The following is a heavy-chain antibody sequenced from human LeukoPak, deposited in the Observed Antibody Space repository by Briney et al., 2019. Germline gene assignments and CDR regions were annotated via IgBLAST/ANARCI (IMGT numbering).Heavy chain of an antibody. Sequence: GGSLRLSCAASGFTFNSYAMSWVRQAPGKGLEWVSAIRGSGGGTYYADSVKGRFTISRDNSKNTLYLQMSSLRAEDTAVYYCAKAFSAYENWPPNWFDPWGQGTLVTVSS. V-gene: IGHV3-23*01. CDR1: GFTFNSYA. J-gene: IGHJ5*02. CDR3: AKAFSAYENWPPNWFDP. CDR2: IRGSGGGT. D-gene: IGHD5-12*01.